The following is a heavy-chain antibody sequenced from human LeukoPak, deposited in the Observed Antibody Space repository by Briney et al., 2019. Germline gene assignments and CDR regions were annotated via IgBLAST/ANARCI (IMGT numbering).Heavy chain of an antibody. CDR2: INPNSGGT. D-gene: IGHD5-18*01. J-gene: IGHJ4*02. Sequence: GASVKVSRKASGYTFTGYNMHWGRQAPGQGLGWMGWINPNSGGTNYAQKFQGRVTMTRDTSISTAYMELSRLRSDDTAVYYCARESDTAWPSGIYLAYWGRRTLVTVPS. CDR3: ARESDTAWPSGIYLAY. V-gene: IGHV1-2*02. CDR1: GYTFTGYN.